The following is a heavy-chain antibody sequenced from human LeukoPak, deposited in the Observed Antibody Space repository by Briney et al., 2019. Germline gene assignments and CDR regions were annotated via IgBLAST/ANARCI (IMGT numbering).Heavy chain of an antibody. Sequence: GGSLRLSCAASGFTFSSYAMSWVRQAPGKGLEWVANIKQDGREKYYVDSVKGRFTISRDNAKNSLYLQMNSLRAEDTAVYYCATIAVEVCYDYWGQGTLVTVSS. CDR1: GFTFSSYA. V-gene: IGHV3-7*03. CDR3: ATIAVEVCYDY. J-gene: IGHJ4*02. D-gene: IGHD6-19*01. CDR2: IKQDGREK.